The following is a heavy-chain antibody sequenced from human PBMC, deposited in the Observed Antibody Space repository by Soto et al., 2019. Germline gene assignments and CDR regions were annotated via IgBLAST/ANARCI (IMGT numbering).Heavy chain of an antibody. V-gene: IGHV4-31*03. CDR1: GGSISSGGYY. CDR3: ARGVGASYYFDY. D-gene: IGHD1-26*01. J-gene: IGHJ4*02. Sequence: PSETLSLTCTVSGGSISSGGYYWSWIRQHPGKGLEWIGYIYFIGSTYYNPSLKSRVTLSVDTSKNQFSLKLSSVTAADTAVYYCARGVGASYYFDYWGQGTLVTVSS. CDR2: IYFIGST.